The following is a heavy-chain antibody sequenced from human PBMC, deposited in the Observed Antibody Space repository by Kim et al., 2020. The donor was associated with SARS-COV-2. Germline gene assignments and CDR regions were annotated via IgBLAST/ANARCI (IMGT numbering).Heavy chain of an antibody. CDR2: ISAYNGNT. CDR1: GYTFTSYG. Sequence: ASVKVSCKASGYTFTSYGISWVRQAPGQGLEWMGWISAYNGNTNYAQKLQGRVTMTTDTSTSTAYMELRSLRSDDTAVYYCARLSLRYDILPGDSPDAFDIWGQGTMVTVSS. D-gene: IGHD3-9*01. CDR3: ARLSLRYDILPGDSPDAFDI. J-gene: IGHJ3*02. V-gene: IGHV1-18*04.